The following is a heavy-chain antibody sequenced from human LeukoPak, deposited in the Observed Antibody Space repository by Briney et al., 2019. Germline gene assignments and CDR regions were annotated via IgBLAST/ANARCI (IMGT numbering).Heavy chain of an antibody. D-gene: IGHD6-25*01. CDR2: IGTSSTTI. J-gene: IGHJ6*03. CDR3: ARFAAGGSYYYMDV. Sequence: GGSLRLSCAASGFTFSSYSMNWVRQPPGKGLEWVSNIGTSSTTIYYADSVKGRFTISRDNAKNSLYLQMNSLRADDTAVYYCARFAAGGSYYYMDVWGKGTTVTVSS. V-gene: IGHV3-48*01. CDR1: GFTFSSYS.